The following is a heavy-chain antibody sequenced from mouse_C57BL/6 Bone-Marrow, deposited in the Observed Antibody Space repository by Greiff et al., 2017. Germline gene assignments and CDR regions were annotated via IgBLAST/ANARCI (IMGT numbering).Heavy chain of an antibody. D-gene: IGHD2-10*02. Sequence: ESGPGLVKPSQSLSLTCTVTGYSITSDYAWNWIRQFPGNNLEWMGYISYSGSTSYNPSLKSRISITRDTSKNQFFLQLNSVTTEDTATYYCARYEYGNYDYFDYWGQGTTLTVSS. J-gene: IGHJ2*01. CDR1: GYSITSDYA. V-gene: IGHV3-2*02. CDR3: ARYEYGNYDYFDY. CDR2: ISYSGST.